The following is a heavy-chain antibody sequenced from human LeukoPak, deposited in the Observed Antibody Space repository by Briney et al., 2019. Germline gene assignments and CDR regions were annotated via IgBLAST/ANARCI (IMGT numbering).Heavy chain of an antibody. V-gene: IGHV3-48*03. CDR3: ARDQHVADPSETFDL. Sequence: GGSLRLSCAASGFTFSSYEMNWVRQAPGKGLDWVSYISSSGSTIYYADSVKGRFTISRDNAKNSLYLQMNSLRAEDTAVYYCARDQHVADPSETFDLWGRGTLVTVSS. CDR1: GFTFSSYE. CDR2: ISSSGSTI. D-gene: IGHD6-19*01. J-gene: IGHJ2*01.